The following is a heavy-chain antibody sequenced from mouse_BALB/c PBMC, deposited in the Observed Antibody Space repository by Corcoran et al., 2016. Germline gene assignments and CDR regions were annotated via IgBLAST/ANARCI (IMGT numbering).Heavy chain of an antibody. CDR2: INPNNGGT. CDR1: GYTFTEYT. CDR3: ARGREYGNPFSY. V-gene: IGHV1-22*01. J-gene: IGHJ3*01. D-gene: IGHD2-10*02. Sequence: EDHLQQSGTEQVKPGASVKISCKTSGYTFTEYTMHWVKQSHGKSLEWIGSINPNNGGTSYNQKFKGKATLTVDKSSSTAYMELRSLTSEDSAVYFCARGREYGNPFSYWGQGTLVTVSA.